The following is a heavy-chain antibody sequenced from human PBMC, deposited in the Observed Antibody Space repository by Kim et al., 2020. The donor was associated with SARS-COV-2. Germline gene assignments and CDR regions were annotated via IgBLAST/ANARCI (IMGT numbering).Heavy chain of an antibody. CDR1: GFTFDDYA. J-gene: IGHJ4*02. D-gene: IGHD3-10*01. Sequence: GGSLRLSCAASGFTFDDYAMHWVRRAPGKGLEWVSGISWNSGSIGYADSVKGRFTISRDNAKNSLYLQMNSLRAEDTALYYCGKGRITMVRGVIDYWGQGTLVTVSS. CDR3: GKGRITMVRGVIDY. V-gene: IGHV3-9*01. CDR2: ISWNSGSI.